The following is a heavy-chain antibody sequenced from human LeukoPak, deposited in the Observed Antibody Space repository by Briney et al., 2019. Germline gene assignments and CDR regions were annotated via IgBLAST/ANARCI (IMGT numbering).Heavy chain of an antibody. V-gene: IGHV3-15*01. CDR3: TTDRHYDILTEDNYGMDV. D-gene: IGHD3-9*01. CDR2: IQSKTDGGTT. J-gene: IGHJ6*02. Sequence: PGGSLRLSCAASGFTLSNAWMNWVRQAPGKGLEWVGRIQSKTDGGTTDYAAPVKGRFAISRDDSKSTLYLQMNSLRTEDTAVYYCTTDRHYDILTEDNYGMDVWGQGTTVTVSS. CDR1: GFTLSNAW.